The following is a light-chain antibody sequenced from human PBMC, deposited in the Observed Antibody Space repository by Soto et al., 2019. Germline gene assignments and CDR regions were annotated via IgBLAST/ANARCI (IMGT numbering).Light chain of an antibody. CDR2: TGS. Sequence: DIQMTQSPSSVSASVGDRVSSTCRASQGISNWLAWYQQKPGRAPKLLIYTGSSLQSGVPSRFSGTAYGTDFTLTISSLQPEDVATYYCQQANSFPLSFGGGTKVEIK. CDR3: QQANSFPLS. CDR1: QGISNW. J-gene: IGKJ4*01. V-gene: IGKV1-12*01.